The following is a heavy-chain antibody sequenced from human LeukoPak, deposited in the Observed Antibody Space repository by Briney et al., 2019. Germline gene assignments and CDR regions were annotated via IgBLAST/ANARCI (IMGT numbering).Heavy chain of an antibody. D-gene: IGHD6-19*01. J-gene: IGHJ5*02. Sequence: SETLSLTCAVYGGSFSGYYWRSIRQPPGKGLEWIGEINHSGSTNYNPSLKSRVTISVDTSKNQFSLKLSSVTAADTAVYYCARGIIYSSGWYWSGRDWFDPWGQGTLVTVSS. CDR2: INHSGST. CDR1: GGSFSGYY. V-gene: IGHV4-34*01. CDR3: ARGIIYSSGWYWSGRDWFDP.